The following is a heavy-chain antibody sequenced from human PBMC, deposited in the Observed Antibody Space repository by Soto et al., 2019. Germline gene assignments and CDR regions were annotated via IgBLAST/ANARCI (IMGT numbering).Heavy chain of an antibody. D-gene: IGHD3-16*01. J-gene: IGHJ6*01. CDR1: GYTFTRYG. CDR3: AMVDVYVTPSPQDV. V-gene: IGHV1-18*01. CDR2: INTYNGNT. Sequence: QVQLVQSGAEVKNPGASVKVSCKASGYTFTRYGIAWARQAPGQGLEWMGWINTYNGNTNYAQNVQGRVTLTTDTSRSTAYMELRSLRSNDTDIYYCAMVDVYVTPSPQDVW.